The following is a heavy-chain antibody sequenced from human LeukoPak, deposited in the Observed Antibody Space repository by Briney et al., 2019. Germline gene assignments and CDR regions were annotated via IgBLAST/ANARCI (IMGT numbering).Heavy chain of an antibody. CDR2: IRSKANNYAT. CDR1: GFTLIDYT. V-gene: IGHV3-73*01. CDR3: SAGPSGWTEFFQH. J-gene: IGHJ1*01. D-gene: IGHD6-19*01. Sequence: PGGSLRLSCAAPGFTLIDYTMHWVPRASGKGLEWVARIRSKANNYATEYGASMKVTFTVFRDDAENTAYLQINSRKTEDTAIYYCSAGPSGWTEFFQHWGQGPVVTVSS.